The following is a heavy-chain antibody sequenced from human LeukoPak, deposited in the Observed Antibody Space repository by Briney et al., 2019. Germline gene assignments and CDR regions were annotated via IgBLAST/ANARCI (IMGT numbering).Heavy chain of an antibody. CDR2: ISSSSSYI. CDR3: AKDRSGSYSQGLDY. J-gene: IGHJ4*02. D-gene: IGHD1-26*01. Sequence: GGSLRLSCAASGFTFSSYSMNWVRQAPGKGLEWVSSISSSSSYIYYADSVKGRFTISRDNSKNTVYLQMNSLRAEDTAVYYCAKDRSGSYSQGLDYWGQGTLVTVSS. V-gene: IGHV3-21*01. CDR1: GFTFSSYS.